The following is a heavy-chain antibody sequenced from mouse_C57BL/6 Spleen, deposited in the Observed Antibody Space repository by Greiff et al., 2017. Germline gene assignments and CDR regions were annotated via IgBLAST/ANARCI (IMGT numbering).Heavy chain of an antibody. Sequence: VQLQQSGAELVRPGTSVKVSCKASGYAFTNYLIEWVKQRPGQGLEWIGVINPGSGGTNYNEKFKGKATLTADKSSSTAYMQLSSLTSEDAAVYFCARQDDNSVHDFDYWGQGTTLTVSS. CDR1: GYAFTNYL. CDR3: ARQDDNSVHDFDY. D-gene: IGHD2-1*01. CDR2: INPGSGGT. V-gene: IGHV1-54*01. J-gene: IGHJ2*01.